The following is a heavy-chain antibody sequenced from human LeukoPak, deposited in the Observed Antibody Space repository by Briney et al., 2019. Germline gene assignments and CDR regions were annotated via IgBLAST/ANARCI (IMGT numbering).Heavy chain of an antibody. D-gene: IGHD6-19*01. V-gene: IGHV3-11*01. Sequence: GGSLRLSCAASGFTFSDYYMSWIRQAPGKGLEWMSYISADGTTIYYADSVKGRFTISRDNAKNSLYLQMNSLRVEGTAVYYCARVLGYSTGWYYFDHWGQGTLVTVSS. CDR2: ISADGTTI. CDR1: GFTFSDYY. J-gene: IGHJ4*02. CDR3: ARVLGYSTGWYYFDH.